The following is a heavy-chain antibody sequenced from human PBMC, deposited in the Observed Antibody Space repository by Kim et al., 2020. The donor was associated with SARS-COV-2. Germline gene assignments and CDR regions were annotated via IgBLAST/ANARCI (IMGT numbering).Heavy chain of an antibody. J-gene: IGHJ6*02. CDR1: GFTFSNAW. CDR3: TTVSSYYYGSGSYYEYNYYYYGMDV. Sequence: GGSLRLSCAASGFTFSNAWMSWVRQAPGKGLEWVGRIKSKTDGGTTDYAAPVKGRFTISRDDSKNTLYLQMNSLKTEDTAVYYCTTVSSYYYGSGSYYEYNYYYYGMDVWGQGTTVTVSS. CDR2: IKSKTDGGTT. V-gene: IGHV3-15*01. D-gene: IGHD3-10*01.